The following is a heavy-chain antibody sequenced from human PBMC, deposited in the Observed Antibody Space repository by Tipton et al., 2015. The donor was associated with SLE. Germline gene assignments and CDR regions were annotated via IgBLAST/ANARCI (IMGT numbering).Heavy chain of an antibody. V-gene: IGHV4-4*02. CDR3: ARYRIYDPHGFDI. CDR2: IFHTGST. CDR1: GGSISNPNW. J-gene: IGHJ3*02. D-gene: IGHD3-16*01. Sequence: TLSLTCAVSGGSISNPNWWSWVRQPPGKGLEWIGEIFHTGSTNYNPSLKSRVTISVDTSKIQFSLKLSSVTAADTAVYYCARYRIYDPHGFDIWGQGTMVTVSS.